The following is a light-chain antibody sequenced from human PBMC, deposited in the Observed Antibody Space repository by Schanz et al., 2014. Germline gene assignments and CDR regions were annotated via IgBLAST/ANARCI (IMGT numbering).Light chain of an antibody. CDR2: GAS. J-gene: IGKJ2*01. Sequence: EIVMTQSPGTLSLSPGERATLSCRASQSVSSSFVAWYQQKPGQAPRLLIYGASTRATGIPDRFSGSGSGTDFTLTISRLEPEDFAVYYCQQYGGSPMYTFGQGTKLEI. CDR3: QQYGGSPMYT. V-gene: IGKV3-20*01. CDR1: QSVSSSF.